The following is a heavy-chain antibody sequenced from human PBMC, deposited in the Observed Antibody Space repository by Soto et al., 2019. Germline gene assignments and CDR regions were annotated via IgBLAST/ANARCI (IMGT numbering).Heavy chain of an antibody. D-gene: IGHD5-12*01. V-gene: IGHV1-46*01. Sequence: QVQLVQSGAELRKPGASVKVSCKASGYTFSSYYVHWVRHAPGQGLEWMGLINPSSVKTTYAQKFQGRVTMTRDTPTTTVYMELSGLRSEDTAVYYCARAGSGHNSGWTSELGYWGQGTLVTVSS. CDR3: ARAGSGHNSGWTSELGY. CDR2: INPSSVKT. J-gene: IGHJ4*02. CDR1: GYTFSSYY.